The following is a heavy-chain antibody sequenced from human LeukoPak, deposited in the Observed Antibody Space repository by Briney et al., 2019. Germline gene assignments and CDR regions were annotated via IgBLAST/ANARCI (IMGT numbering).Heavy chain of an antibody. D-gene: IGHD2-2*02. J-gene: IGHJ5*02. CDR3: ARQYQLLYSNWFDP. CDR1: GGSISSYY. V-gene: IGHV4-4*09. CDR2: IYTSGST. Sequence: SETLSLTCTVSGGSISSYYWSWIRQPPGKGLEWIGYIYTSGSTNYNPSLKSRVTISVDTSKNQFSLKLSSVTAADTAVYYCARQYQLLYSNWFDPWGQGTLVTVSS.